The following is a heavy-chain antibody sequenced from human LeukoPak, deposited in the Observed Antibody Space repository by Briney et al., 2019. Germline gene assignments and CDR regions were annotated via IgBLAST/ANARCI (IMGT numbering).Heavy chain of an antibody. V-gene: IGHV1-8*03. CDR3: ARGQVRILEWLEDY. CDR2: MSPNSGNK. Sequence: ASVKVSCKASGYTFTNYDINWVRQATGQGLEWMGWMSPNSGNKGYAQNFQGRVTITGNTSISTVYMELSSLRYEDTAVYYCARGQVRILEWLEDYWGQGTLVTVSS. J-gene: IGHJ4*02. D-gene: IGHD3-3*01. CDR1: GYTFTNYD.